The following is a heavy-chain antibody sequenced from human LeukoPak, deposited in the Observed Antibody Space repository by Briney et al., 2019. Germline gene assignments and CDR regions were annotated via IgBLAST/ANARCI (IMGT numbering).Heavy chain of an antibody. D-gene: IGHD4-17*01. CDR1: GFTFSNYW. CDR3: ARGNDYGDHVGIYFDY. V-gene: IGHV3-7*03. CDR2: IKQDESEK. Sequence: TGGSLRLSCAASGFTFSNYWMSWVRQAPGKGLEWVANIKQDESEKYYVDSVKGRFTISRDNAKNSLYLQINSLRAEDTAVYYCARGNDYGDHVGIYFDYWGQGTLVTVSS. J-gene: IGHJ4*02.